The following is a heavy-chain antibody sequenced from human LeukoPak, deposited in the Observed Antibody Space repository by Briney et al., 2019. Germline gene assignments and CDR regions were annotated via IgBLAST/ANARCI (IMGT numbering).Heavy chain of an antibody. V-gene: IGHV3-48*01. J-gene: IGHJ6*03. Sequence: GGSLRLSCAASGFAFNTYSMNWVRQAPGKGLEWVSYITSTSSTIHHADSVKGRFTISRDNVKNSLSLQMNSLRAEDTAVYYCARVRAGLSAGYYYYMDVWGKGTTVTVSS. CDR2: ITSTSSTI. D-gene: IGHD3-10*01. CDR3: ARVRAGLSAGYYYYMDV. CDR1: GFAFNTYS.